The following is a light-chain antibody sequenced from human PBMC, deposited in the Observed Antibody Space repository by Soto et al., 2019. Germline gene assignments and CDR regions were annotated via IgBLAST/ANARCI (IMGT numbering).Light chain of an antibody. Sequence: QAVVTQEPSLTVSPGGTVTLTCGSSTGAVTSGQYPYWFQQKPGQAPRTLIYDTSNKQSWTPARFSGSLLGGKAALTLSGAQPEDEADYYCWLSFGGPWVLGGGTKLTVL. CDR1: TGAVTSGQY. J-gene: IGLJ3*02. V-gene: IGLV7-46*01. CDR3: WLSFGGPWV. CDR2: DTS.